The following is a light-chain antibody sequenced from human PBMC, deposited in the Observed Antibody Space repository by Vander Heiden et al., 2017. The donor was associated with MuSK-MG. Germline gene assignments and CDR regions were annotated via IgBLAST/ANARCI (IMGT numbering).Light chain of an antibody. Sequence: QSVLTHPPSVSAAPARRVTISCTGSSSNIGAGYDVDWYQQLPATAPKRLIYGNSNRPSGVPDRFAGSKSGTSASLASTGLQAEDEADYYCQSYDSSLSGYVFGTGTKVTVL. CDR2: GNS. CDR1: SSNIGAGYD. V-gene: IGLV1-40*01. CDR3: QSYDSSLSGYV. J-gene: IGLJ1*01.